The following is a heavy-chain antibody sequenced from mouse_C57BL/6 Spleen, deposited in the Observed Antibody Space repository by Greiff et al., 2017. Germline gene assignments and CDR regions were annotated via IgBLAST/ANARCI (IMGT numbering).Heavy chain of an antibody. V-gene: IGHV1-80*01. J-gene: IGHJ4*01. CDR1: GYAFSSYW. Sequence: VQLQQSGAELVKPGASVKISCKASGYAFSSYWMNWVKQRPGKGLEWIGQIYPGDGDTNYNGKFKGKATLTADKSSSTAYMQLSSLTSEDSAVYFCARWREWGDYYAMGYWGQGTSVTVSS. CDR3: ARWREWGDYYAMGY. CDR2: IYPGDGDT.